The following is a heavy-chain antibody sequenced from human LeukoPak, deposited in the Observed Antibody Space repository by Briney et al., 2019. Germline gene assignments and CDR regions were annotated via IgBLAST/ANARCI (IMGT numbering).Heavy chain of an antibody. Sequence: GGSLRLSCAASGFTFSDYYMSWIRQAPGKGLGWVSYISSSGSTIYYADSVKGRFTISRDNAKNSLYLQMNSLRAEDTAVYYCAREDSSSTSCYRANDYWGPGTLVTVSS. V-gene: IGHV3-11*04. D-gene: IGHD2-2*01. J-gene: IGHJ4*02. CDR2: ISSSGSTI. CDR1: GFTFSDYY. CDR3: AREDSSSTSCYRANDY.